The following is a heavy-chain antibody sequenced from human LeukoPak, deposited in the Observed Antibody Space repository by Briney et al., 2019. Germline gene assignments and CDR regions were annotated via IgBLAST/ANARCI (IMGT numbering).Heavy chain of an antibody. CDR1: GYTFTSYG. Sequence: GASVKVSCTASGYTFTSYGISWVRQAPGQGLEWMGWISAYNGNTNYAQKLQGRVTMTTDTSTSTAYMELRSLRSDDTAVYYCARGGSAIHYYYYMDVWGKGTTVTVSS. CDR2: ISAYNGNT. V-gene: IGHV1-18*01. D-gene: IGHD2-15*01. J-gene: IGHJ6*03. CDR3: ARGGSAIHYYYYMDV.